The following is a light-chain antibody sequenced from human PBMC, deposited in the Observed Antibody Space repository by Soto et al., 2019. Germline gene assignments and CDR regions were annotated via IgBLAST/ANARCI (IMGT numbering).Light chain of an antibody. V-gene: IGLV2-23*02. CDR3: CSYAGSYTYV. J-gene: IGLJ1*01. CDR1: SSDIDVYDL. Sequence: QSALTQPASVSGSPGQSITISCTGTSSDIDVYDLVSWYRQYPGKAPKLMIYGVSKRPSGVSDRFSGSKSGNTASLTISGLQTEDEADYYCCSYAGSYTYVFGTGTKLTVL. CDR2: GVS.